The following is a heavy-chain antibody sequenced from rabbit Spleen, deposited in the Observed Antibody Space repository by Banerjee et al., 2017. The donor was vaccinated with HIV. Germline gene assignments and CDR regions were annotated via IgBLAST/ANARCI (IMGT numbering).Heavy chain of an antibody. D-gene: IGHD3-1*01. CDR2: IRTGDGKT. CDR3: ARDKELDIWGYEFDL. Sequence: QEQLEESGGGLVTPGGTLTLTCKASGFDFSTYGVSWVRQAPGKGPEWIACIRTGDGKTYYVSWAKGRFTISKTSSTTVTLQMTSLTAADTATYFCARDKELDIWGYEFDLWGQGTWSPS. V-gene: IGHV1S45*01. J-gene: IGHJ4*01. CDR1: GFDFSTYG.